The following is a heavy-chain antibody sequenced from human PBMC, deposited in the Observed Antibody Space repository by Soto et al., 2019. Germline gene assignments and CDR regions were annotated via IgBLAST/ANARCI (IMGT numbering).Heavy chain of an antibody. V-gene: IGHV2-5*02. D-gene: IGHD2-15*01. J-gene: IGHJ5*02. CDR3: ALRRGYCSGRSCYSIWFDP. Sequence: QITLKESGPTLVKPTQTLTLTCTLSGFSLSTSGVGVGWIRQPPGKALEWLTLSYWDDDKRYSPSLKSRLTITKDTSKNQVVLTMTNMDPVDTATYYCALRRGYCSGRSCYSIWFDPWGQGTLVTVSS. CDR1: GFSLSTSGVG. CDR2: SYWDDDK.